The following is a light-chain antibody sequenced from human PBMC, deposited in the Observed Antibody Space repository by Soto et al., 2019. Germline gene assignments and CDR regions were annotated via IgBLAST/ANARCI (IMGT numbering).Light chain of an antibody. J-gene: IGLJ1*01. Sequence: QSALTQPASVSGSPGQSITISCTGTSSDVGGYDYVSWYQLHPGKAPKLMVFEVSNRPSGVSYRFSGSKSGNTASLTISGLQAEDEADYFCSPYTSGSTLPWVFGTGTKLIVL. CDR3: SPYTSGSTLPWV. CDR1: SSDVGGYDY. CDR2: EVS. V-gene: IGLV2-14*01.